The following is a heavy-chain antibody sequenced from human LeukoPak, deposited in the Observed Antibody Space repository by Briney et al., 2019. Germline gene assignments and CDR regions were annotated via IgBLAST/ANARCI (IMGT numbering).Heavy chain of an antibody. D-gene: IGHD3-16*01. CDR3: VPTGTFGGAKAADY. J-gene: IGHJ4*02. Sequence: PGRSLRLSCAASGFTFDDYAMHWVRQAPGKGLEWVSGISWNSGSIGYADSVKGRFTISRDNAKNSLYLQMNSLRAEDTALYYCVPTGTFGGAKAADYWGQGTLVTVSS. V-gene: IGHV3-9*01. CDR1: GFTFDDYA. CDR2: ISWNSGSI.